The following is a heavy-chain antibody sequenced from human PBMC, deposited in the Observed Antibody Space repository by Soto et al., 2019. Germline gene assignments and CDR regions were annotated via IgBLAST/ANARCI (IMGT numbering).Heavy chain of an antibody. Sequence: ASVKVSCKASGYTFTSYAMHWVRQAPGQRLEWMGWINAGNGNTKYSQKFQGRVTITRDTSASTAYMELSSLRSADTAVYYCARVFSGGEADWFYPGAQGTLVPVS. CDR1: GYTFTSYA. D-gene: IGHD2-15*01. V-gene: IGHV1-3*01. J-gene: IGHJ5*02. CDR3: ARVFSGGEADWFYP. CDR2: INAGNGNT.